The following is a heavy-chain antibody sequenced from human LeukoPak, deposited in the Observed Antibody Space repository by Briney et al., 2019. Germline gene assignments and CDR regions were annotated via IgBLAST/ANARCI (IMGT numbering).Heavy chain of an antibody. CDR2: IYSDNT. CDR3: ARRAGAYSHPYDY. V-gene: IGHV3-53*01. CDR1: GFTVSSNF. D-gene: IGHD4/OR15-4a*01. Sequence: GGSLRLSCTVSGFTVSSNFMSWVRQAPGKGLEWVSFIYSDNTHYSDSVKGRFTIPRDNSKNTLYLQMNSLRAEDTAVYYCARRAGAYSHPYDYWGQGTLVTVSS. J-gene: IGHJ4*02.